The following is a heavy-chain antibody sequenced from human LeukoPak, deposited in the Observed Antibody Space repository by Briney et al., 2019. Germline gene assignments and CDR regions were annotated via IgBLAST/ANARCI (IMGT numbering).Heavy chain of an antibody. Sequence: PGGSLRLSCAASGFTFSSYGMHWVRQAPGKGLEWVAVISYDGSNKYYADSVKGRFTISRDNSKNTLYLQMNSLRVEDTAVYYCARDSVHGYYDSSGYSTLFDYWGQGTLVTVSS. J-gene: IGHJ4*02. CDR3: ARDSVHGYYDSSGYSTLFDY. V-gene: IGHV3-30*03. CDR2: ISYDGSNK. D-gene: IGHD3-22*01. CDR1: GFTFSSYG.